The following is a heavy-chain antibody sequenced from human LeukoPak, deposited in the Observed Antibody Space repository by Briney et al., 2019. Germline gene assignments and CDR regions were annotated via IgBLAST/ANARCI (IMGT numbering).Heavy chain of an antibody. Sequence: SVKVSCKASGGTFSSYAISWVRQAPGQGLEWMGGIIPIFGTANYAQKFQGRVTITADESTSTAYMELSSLRSEDTAVYYCARWSPYYYGMDVWGQGTTVTVSS. CDR1: GGTFSSYA. CDR3: ARWSPYYYGMDV. V-gene: IGHV1-69*13. J-gene: IGHJ6*02. CDR2: IIPIFGTA.